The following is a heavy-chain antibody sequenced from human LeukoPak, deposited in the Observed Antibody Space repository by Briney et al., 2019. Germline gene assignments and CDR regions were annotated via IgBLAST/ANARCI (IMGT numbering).Heavy chain of an antibody. CDR3: ARLGPGGYGDYGHYFDY. D-gene: IGHD4-17*01. CDR1: GGSISSYY. Sequence: PSETLSLTCTVSGGSISSYYWSWIRQPPGKGLEWIGHIYTSGSTNYNPSLKSRVTISVDTSKNQFSLKLSSVTAADTAVYYCARLGPGGYGDYGHYFDYWGQGTLVTVSS. CDR2: IYTSGST. V-gene: IGHV4-4*09. J-gene: IGHJ4*02.